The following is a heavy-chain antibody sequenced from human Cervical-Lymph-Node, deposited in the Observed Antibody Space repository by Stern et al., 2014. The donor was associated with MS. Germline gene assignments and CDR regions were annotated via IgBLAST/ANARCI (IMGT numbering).Heavy chain of an antibody. D-gene: IGHD6-13*01. Sequence: VQLVQSGTEVKKPGASVKVSCKTSGYTFTTHGISWVRQVPGQGLEWMGWITTNNGNTDYAQKVQDRVTLTTDTSTTIDYKELRSLRSDDTAVYYCARSSSWYFDYWGQGTLVAVSS. CDR1: GYTFTTHG. V-gene: IGHV1-18*01. CDR3: ARSSSWYFDY. CDR2: ITTNNGNT. J-gene: IGHJ4*02.